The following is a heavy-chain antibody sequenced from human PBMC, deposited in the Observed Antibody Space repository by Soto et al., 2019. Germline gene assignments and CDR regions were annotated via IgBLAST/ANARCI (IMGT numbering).Heavy chain of an antibody. D-gene: IGHD6-13*01. CDR2: IWYDGSNK. CDR1: GFTFSSYG. J-gene: IGHJ4*02. Sequence: GSLRLSCAASGFTFSSYGMHWVRQAPGKGLEWVAVIWYDGSNKYYADSVKGRFTISRDNSKNTLYLQMNSLRAEDTAVYYCARGGSSSWYSVDYWGQGTLVTVSS. V-gene: IGHV3-33*01. CDR3: ARGGSSSWYSVDY.